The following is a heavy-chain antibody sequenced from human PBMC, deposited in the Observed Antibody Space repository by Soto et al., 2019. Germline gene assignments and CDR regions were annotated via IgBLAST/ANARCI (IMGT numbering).Heavy chain of an antibody. Sequence: QVQLQESGPGLVKPSQTLSLTCTVSGGSISSGGYYWSWIRQHPGKGLEWIGYIYYSGSTYYNPSRKGRVTISVDTSKNQFSLKLSSVTAADTAVYYCARGGRRSPGMGVWGQGTTVTVSS. CDR2: IYYSGST. CDR1: GGSISSGGYY. CDR3: ARGGRRSPGMGV. J-gene: IGHJ6*02. V-gene: IGHV4-31*03.